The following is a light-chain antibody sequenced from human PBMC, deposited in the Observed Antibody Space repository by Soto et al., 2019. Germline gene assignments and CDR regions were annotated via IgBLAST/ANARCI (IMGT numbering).Light chain of an antibody. Sequence: QSALTQPASVSGSPGQSITISCTVTGSDIGHYDYVSWYQQHPGKAPKLMIYHVTYRPSGVSNRYSGSKSGNSASLTISGLQADDEADYYCCSLTTSHTYVFGSGTKVTVL. CDR1: GSDIGHYDY. V-gene: IGLV2-14*03. J-gene: IGLJ1*01. CDR3: CSLTTSHTYV. CDR2: HVT.